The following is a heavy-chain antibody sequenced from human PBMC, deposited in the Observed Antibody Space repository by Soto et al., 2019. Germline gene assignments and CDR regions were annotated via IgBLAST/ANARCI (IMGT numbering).Heavy chain of an antibody. V-gene: IGHV3-66*01. J-gene: IGHJ6*03. CDR2: IYSGGST. Sequence: GGSLRLSCAASGFTVSSNYMSWVRQAPGKGLEWVSVIYSGGSTYYADSVKGRLPISRDNSKNTLYLQMNSLRAEDTAVYYCARVVGYCSSTSCAKYYYYYMDVWGKGTTVTVSS. D-gene: IGHD2-2*01. CDR1: GFTVSSNY. CDR3: ARVVGYCSSTSCAKYYYYYMDV.